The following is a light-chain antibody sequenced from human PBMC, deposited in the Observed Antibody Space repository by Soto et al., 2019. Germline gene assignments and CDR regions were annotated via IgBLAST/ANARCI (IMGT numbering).Light chain of an antibody. CDR3: HQYDGSPIT. J-gene: IGKJ5*01. V-gene: IGKV3-20*01. CDR1: QSVRSSF. Sequence: EIVLTQSPATLSLSPGERATLSCGASQSVRSSFLAWYQHKPGQAPRLLISGISRRAPGIPDRFSGDGSGTDFTLTISRLEPEDYAVYYCHQYDGSPITFGQGTRLEI. CDR2: GIS.